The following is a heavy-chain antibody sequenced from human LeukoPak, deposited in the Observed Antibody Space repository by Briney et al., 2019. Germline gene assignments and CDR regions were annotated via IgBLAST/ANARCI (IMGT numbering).Heavy chain of an antibody. CDR1: GFTFSSCA. CDR2: ISGTGGTT. Sequence: GGSLRLSCVGSGFTFSSCAMIWVRQAPGKGLEWVSVISGTGGTTYDADSVKGRFTISRDNSKNTLYLQMNSLRAEDTAVYYCVKSPLNLGYCSGGSCHYFDYWGQRTLVTVSS. V-gene: IGHV3-23*01. D-gene: IGHD2-15*01. J-gene: IGHJ4*02. CDR3: VKSPLNLGYCSGGSCHYFDY.